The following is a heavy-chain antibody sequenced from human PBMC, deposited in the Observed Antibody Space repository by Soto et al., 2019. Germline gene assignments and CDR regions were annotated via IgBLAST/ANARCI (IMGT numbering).Heavy chain of an antibody. CDR3: ARDFASRWLLSSYYYYGMDV. J-gene: IGHJ6*02. Sequence: QVQLVESGGGVVQPGRSLRLSCAASGFTFSSYAMHWVRQAPGKGLEWVAVISYDGSNKYYADSVKGRFTISRDNSKNTLYLQMNSLRAEDTAVYYCARDFASRWLLSSYYYYGMDVWGQGTTVTVSS. CDR1: GFTFSSYA. CDR2: ISYDGSNK. D-gene: IGHD3-3*01. V-gene: IGHV3-30-3*01.